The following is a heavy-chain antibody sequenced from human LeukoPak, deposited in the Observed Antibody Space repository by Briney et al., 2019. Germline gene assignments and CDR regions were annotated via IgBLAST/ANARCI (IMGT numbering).Heavy chain of an antibody. CDR2: VSVSGIST. D-gene: IGHD5-24*01. CDR3: VKRGEMGTIAGFDY. V-gene: IGHV3-23*01. J-gene: IGHJ4*02. CDR1: GFTFSSYA. Sequence: GGSLRLSCAASGFTFSSYAMSWVRQAPGKGLEWVSAVSVSGISTYYADYVKGRFTISRDNSKNMLYLQMSSLRAEDTAVYYCVKRGEMGTIAGFDYWGQGTLVTVSS.